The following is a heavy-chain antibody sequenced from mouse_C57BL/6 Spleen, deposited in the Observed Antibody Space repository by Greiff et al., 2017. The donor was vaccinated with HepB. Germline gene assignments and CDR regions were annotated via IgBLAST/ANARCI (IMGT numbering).Heavy chain of an antibody. CDR3: ARLTGTGYWYFDV. CDR1: GFTFSDYG. V-gene: IGHV5-15*01. Sequence: EVKLVESGGGLVQPGGSLKLSCAASGFTFSDYGMAWVRQAPRKGPEWVAFISNLAYSIYYADTVTGRFTISRENAKNTLYLEMSSLRSEDTAMYYCARLTGTGYWYFDVWGTGTTVTVSS. J-gene: IGHJ1*03. CDR2: ISNLAYSI. D-gene: IGHD4-1*01.